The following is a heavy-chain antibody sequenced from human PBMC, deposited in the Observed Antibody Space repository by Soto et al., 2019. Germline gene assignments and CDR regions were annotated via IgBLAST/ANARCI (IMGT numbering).Heavy chain of an antibody. CDR1: VFTFSSYA. Sequence: GGSLRLSCAASVFTFSSYAMSWVRQAPGKGLEWVSAIRGSDNSTYYADSVKGRFTISRDNSKNTLYLQMSGLRADDTAVYYCAPMGVWGQGTTVTVSS. CDR2: IRGSDNST. CDR3: APMGV. J-gene: IGHJ6*02. V-gene: IGHV3-23*01.